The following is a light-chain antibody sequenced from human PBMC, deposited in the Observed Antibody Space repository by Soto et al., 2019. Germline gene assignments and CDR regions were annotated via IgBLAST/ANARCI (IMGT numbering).Light chain of an antibody. CDR3: HHYDRDAKS. V-gene: IGKV1-5*03. CDR1: QTIRSW. Sequence: DIQMTQSPSTLSASVGDRVTITCRASQTIRSWLAEYQQKPGKAPKLLIYKASTLKSGVPSRFSGSGSGTECEPPSCSRLTDDFPSRAGHHYDRDAKSFG. J-gene: IGKJ1*01. CDR2: KAS.